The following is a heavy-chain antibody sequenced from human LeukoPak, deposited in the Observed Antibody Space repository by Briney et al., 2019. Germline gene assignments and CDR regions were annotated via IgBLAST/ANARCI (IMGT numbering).Heavy chain of an antibody. Sequence: ASVKVSCKASGYTFTSYDINWVRQATGQGLEWMGWMNPNSSNTGYAQKFQGRVTMTRNTSISTAYMGLSSLRSEDTAVYYCARGITMVRGVIGGYWGQGTLVTVSS. CDR3: ARGITMVRGVIGGY. CDR2: MNPNSSNT. V-gene: IGHV1-8*01. J-gene: IGHJ4*02. D-gene: IGHD3-10*01. CDR1: GYTFTSYD.